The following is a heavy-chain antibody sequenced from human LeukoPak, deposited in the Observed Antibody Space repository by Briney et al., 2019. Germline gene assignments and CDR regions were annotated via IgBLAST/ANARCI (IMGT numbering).Heavy chain of an antibody. CDR2: IYYSGST. J-gene: IGHJ4*02. CDR3: ASPYGSGSYLGY. CDR1: GGSISSSSYY. V-gene: IGHV4-39*01. D-gene: IGHD3-10*01. Sequence: SETLSLTCTVSGGSISSSSYYRGWIRQPPGKGLEWIGSIYYSGSTYYNPSLKSRVTISVDTSKNQFSLKLSSVTAADTAVYYCASPYGSGSYLGYWGQGTLVTVSS.